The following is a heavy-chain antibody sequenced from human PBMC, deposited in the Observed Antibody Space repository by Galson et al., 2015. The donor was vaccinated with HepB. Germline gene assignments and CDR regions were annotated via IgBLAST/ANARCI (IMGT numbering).Heavy chain of an antibody. CDR1: GGTFSSYA. V-gene: IGHV1-2*06. Sequence: SVKVSCKASGGTFSSYAISWVRQAPGQGLEWMGRINPNSGGTNYAQKFQGRVTMTRDTSISTAYMELSRLRSDDTAVYYCAREGYCSGGSCQNWFDPWGQGTLVTVSS. D-gene: IGHD2-15*01. CDR2: INPNSGGT. CDR3: AREGYCSGGSCQNWFDP. J-gene: IGHJ5*02.